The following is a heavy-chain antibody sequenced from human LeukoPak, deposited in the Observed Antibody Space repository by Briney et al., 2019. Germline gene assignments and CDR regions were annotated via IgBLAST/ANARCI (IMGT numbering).Heavy chain of an antibody. Sequence: SVKVSCKASGGTFSRYTISWVRQAPGQGLEWMGGIIPMFGRANYAQKFQGRLTITADEASTTAYMELSGLRSEDTAVYYCATDASIYDSRGYYYLWWGQGTLVTVSS. CDR1: GGTFSRYT. CDR3: ATDASIYDSRGYYYLW. D-gene: IGHD3-22*01. CDR2: IIPMFGRA. J-gene: IGHJ4*02. V-gene: IGHV1-69*13.